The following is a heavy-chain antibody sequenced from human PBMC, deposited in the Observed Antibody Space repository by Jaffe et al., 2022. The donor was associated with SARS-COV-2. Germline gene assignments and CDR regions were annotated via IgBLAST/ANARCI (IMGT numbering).Heavy chain of an antibody. CDR1: GGSISSYY. Sequence: QVQLQESGPGLVKPSETLSLTCTVSGGSISSYYWSWIRQPPGKGLEWIGYIYYSGSTNYNPSLKSRVTISVDTSKNQFSLKLSSVTAADTAVYYCARFSAGYCSGGSCYSSGSLDYWGQGTLVTVSS. D-gene: IGHD2-15*01. V-gene: IGHV4-59*01. J-gene: IGHJ4*02. CDR3: ARFSAGYCSGGSCYSSGSLDY. CDR2: IYYSGST.